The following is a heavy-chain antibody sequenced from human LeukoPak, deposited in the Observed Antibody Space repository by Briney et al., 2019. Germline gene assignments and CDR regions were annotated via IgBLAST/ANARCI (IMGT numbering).Heavy chain of an antibody. CDR2: ISGSGGST. CDR3: AKDYGDYAFDY. CDR1: GFSFSSYA. V-gene: IGHV3-23*01. J-gene: IGHJ4*02. Sequence: GGSLRLSCVASGFSFSSYAMSWVRQAPGKGLEWVTVISGSGGSTYYADSVKGRFTISRDNSKNTLYLQMNSLRAEDTAVYYCAKDYGDYAFDYWGQGTLVTVSS. D-gene: IGHD4-17*01.